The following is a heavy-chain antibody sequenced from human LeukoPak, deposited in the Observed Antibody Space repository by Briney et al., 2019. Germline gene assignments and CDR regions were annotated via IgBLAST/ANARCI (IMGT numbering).Heavy chain of an antibody. V-gene: IGHV1-18*01. CDR3: ARTLLIAAAGFWFDP. J-gene: IGHJ5*02. Sequence: GASVKVSCKASGYTFTSYGISWVRQAPGQGLEWMGWISAYNGNTNYAQKLQGRVTMTTETSTSTAYMELRSLRSDDTAVYYCARTLLIAAAGFWFDPWGQGTLVTVSS. D-gene: IGHD6-13*01. CDR1: GYTFTSYG. CDR2: ISAYNGNT.